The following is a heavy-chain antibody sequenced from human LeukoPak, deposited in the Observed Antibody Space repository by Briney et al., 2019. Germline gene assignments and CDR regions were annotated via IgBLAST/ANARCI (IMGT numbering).Heavy chain of an antibody. D-gene: IGHD3-22*01. Sequence: ASVKVSCKASGYTFTGYYMHWVRQAPGQGLEWMGWISAYNGNTNYAQKLQGRVTMTTDTSTSTAYMELRSLRSDDTAVYYCARTLNYYDSSGYYGRGWFDPWGQGTLVTVSS. V-gene: IGHV1-18*04. J-gene: IGHJ5*02. CDR3: ARTLNYYDSSGYYGRGWFDP. CDR2: ISAYNGNT. CDR1: GYTFTGYY.